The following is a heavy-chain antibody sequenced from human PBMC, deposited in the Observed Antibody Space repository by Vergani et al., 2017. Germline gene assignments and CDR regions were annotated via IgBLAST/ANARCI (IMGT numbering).Heavy chain of an antibody. V-gene: IGHV3-21*01. CDR1: GFTFRDYA. D-gene: IGHD3-9*01. J-gene: IGHJ3*01. CDR2: ISSSSSYI. CDR3: ARGGITSYYILTGYLPHAFDF. Sequence: EVQLLESGGGLAQPGGSLRLSCAASGFTFRDYAMTWVRQAPGKGLEWVSSISSSSSYIDYADSVKGRFTISRDNGENSLYLQMNSLRAEDTAVYYCARGGITSYYILTGYLPHAFDFWGQGTMVTVSS.